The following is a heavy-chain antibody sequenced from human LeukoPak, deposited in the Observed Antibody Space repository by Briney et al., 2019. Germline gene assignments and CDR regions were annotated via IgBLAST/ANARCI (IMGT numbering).Heavy chain of an antibody. Sequence: GGSLRLSCAASGFTFSSYSMNWVRQAPGKGLEWVSYISSSSSSIFYADSVKGRFIISRDNSKNTLYLETNSLRAEDTAVYYCTRDFHSWGQGTLVTVSS. V-gene: IGHV3-48*01. J-gene: IGHJ5*02. CDR1: GFTFSSYS. CDR2: ISSSSSSI. CDR3: TRDFHS.